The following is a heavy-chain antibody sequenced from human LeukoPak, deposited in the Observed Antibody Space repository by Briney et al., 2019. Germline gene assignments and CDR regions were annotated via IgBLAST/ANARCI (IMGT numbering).Heavy chain of an antibody. CDR2: INGDGSVT. J-gene: IGHJ5*02. CDR1: GFTFSSYW. CDR3: AGDLDGSGNYHWFDP. V-gene: IGHV3-74*01. D-gene: IGHD3-10*01. Sequence: GGSLRLSCAASGFTFSSYWMHWVRQAPGKGLVWVSRINGDGSVTTYADSVRGRFTISRDNAKDTLYLQLNSLRAEDTAVYYCAGDLDGSGNYHWFDPWGQGTLVTVSS.